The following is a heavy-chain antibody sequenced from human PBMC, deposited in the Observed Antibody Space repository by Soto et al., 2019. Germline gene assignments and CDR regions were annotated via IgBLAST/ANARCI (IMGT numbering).Heavy chain of an antibody. CDR1: GFTVSTNY. V-gene: IGHV3-53*01. CDR3: ARMASLREWLVNAFDM. J-gene: IGHJ3*02. D-gene: IGHD6-19*01. CDR2: IYSGGKT. Sequence: GGTLRLSCAASGFTVSTNYISWVRQAPGKGLEWVSIIYSGGKTYYADSVKGRFVISRDNSKNTLYLQMNSLRVEDTAVYYCARMASLREWLVNAFDMWGQGTTVTVSS.